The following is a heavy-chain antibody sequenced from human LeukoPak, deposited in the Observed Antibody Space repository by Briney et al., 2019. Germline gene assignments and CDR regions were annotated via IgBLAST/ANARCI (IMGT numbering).Heavy chain of an antibody. J-gene: IGHJ4*02. D-gene: IGHD5-24*01. CDR1: GFTFSSYW. V-gene: IGHV3-74*01. Sequence: GGSLRLSCAVSGFTFSSYWMYWVRQAPGKGLVWVSHINGDGSGTSYADSVKGRFTISRDNAKNTLYLQMNSLRAEDTAVYYCTRDLKRDGYNPFDFWGQGTLVTISS. CDR2: INGDGSGT. CDR3: TRDLKRDGYNPFDF.